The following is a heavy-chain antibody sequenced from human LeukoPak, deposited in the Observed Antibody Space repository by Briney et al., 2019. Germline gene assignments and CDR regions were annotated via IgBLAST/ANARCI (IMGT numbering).Heavy chain of an antibody. J-gene: IGHJ5*02. CDR2: FDPEDGET. Sequence: ASVNVSCTVSGYTLTELSMHWVRQAPGKGLEWMGGFDPEDGETIYAQKFQGRVTMTEDTSTDTAYMELSSLRSEDTAVYYCAVGGLRGRVHNWFDPWGQGTLVTVSS. V-gene: IGHV1-24*01. CDR1: GYTLTELS. D-gene: IGHD3-16*01. CDR3: AVGGLRGRVHNWFDP.